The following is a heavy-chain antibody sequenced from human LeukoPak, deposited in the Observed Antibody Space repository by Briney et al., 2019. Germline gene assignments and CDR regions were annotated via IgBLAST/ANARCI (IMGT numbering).Heavy chain of an antibody. J-gene: IGHJ3*02. Sequence: PSETLSLTCTVSGGSISSHYWSWIRQPPGKGLEWIVDISYSGSTNYDPSLKSRVTISVDTSKNQFSLKLSSVTAADTAVYYCARGITIFGVPVNDAFDIWGQGTMVTVSS. CDR1: GGSISSHY. CDR2: ISYSGST. V-gene: IGHV4-59*11. D-gene: IGHD3-3*01. CDR3: ARGITIFGVPVNDAFDI.